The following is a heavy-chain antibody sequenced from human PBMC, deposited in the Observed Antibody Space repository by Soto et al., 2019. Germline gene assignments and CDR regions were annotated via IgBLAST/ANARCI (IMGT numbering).Heavy chain of an antibody. J-gene: IGHJ6*02. CDR1: GGSISSYY. D-gene: IGHD3-10*01. Sequence: SETLSLTCTVSGGSISSYYWSWIRQPPGKGLEWIGYIYYSGSTNYNPSLKSRVTISVDTSKNQFSLKLSSVTAADTAVYYCARGAHQFTMVRGVIGYYYYGMDVWGQGTTVTVSS. CDR2: IYYSGST. CDR3: ARGAHQFTMVRGVIGYYYYGMDV. V-gene: IGHV4-59*01.